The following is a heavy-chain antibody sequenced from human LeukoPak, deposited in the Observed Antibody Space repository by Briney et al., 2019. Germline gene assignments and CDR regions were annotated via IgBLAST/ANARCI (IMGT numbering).Heavy chain of an antibody. Sequence: SETLSLTCTVSGGSIYNYYWSWIRQPAGKGLEWIGRIYTSGSTDYSPSLKSRVTMSLGTSKNQFSLNLYSVTAADTAVYFCARESKTYDGSGYYHDSWGQGTLVTVSS. CDR2: IYTSGST. CDR3: ARESKTYDGSGYYHDS. V-gene: IGHV4-4*07. J-gene: IGHJ4*02. D-gene: IGHD3-22*01. CDR1: GGSIYNYY.